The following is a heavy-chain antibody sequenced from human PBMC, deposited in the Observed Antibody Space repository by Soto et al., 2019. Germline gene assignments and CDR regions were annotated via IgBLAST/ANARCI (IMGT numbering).Heavy chain of an antibody. J-gene: IGHJ3*02. CDR3: AREDSAAANDAFDR. CDR1: GDSVSSNRAA. CDR2: TYYRSRWFT. Sequence: PSQTLSLTCAISGDSVSSNRAAWGWIRQSPSGGLEWLGRTYYRSRWFTDYAESVKSRISIKPDTYKNQLSLQLNSVTPEDTAVYYCAREDSAAANDAFDRWGHGTMVTVSS. D-gene: IGHD3-10*01. V-gene: IGHV6-1*01.